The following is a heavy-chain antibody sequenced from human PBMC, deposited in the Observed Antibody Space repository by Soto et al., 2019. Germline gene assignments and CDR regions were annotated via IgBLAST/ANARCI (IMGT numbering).Heavy chain of an antibody. V-gene: IGHV1-46*01. CDR3: AREAAVAGTAFDH. CDR2: INVSDGST. J-gene: IGHJ5*02. Sequence: QVQLAQSGAEVKKPGASVKVSCKASGYPFTSYYLHWVRQAPGQGPEWMGRINVSDGSTRYAQNFQGRVTMTRNTSTTTVYMELSPLRSDDTAVYYCAREAAVAGTAFDHWGQGTLVTVSS. D-gene: IGHD6-19*01. CDR1: GYPFTSYY.